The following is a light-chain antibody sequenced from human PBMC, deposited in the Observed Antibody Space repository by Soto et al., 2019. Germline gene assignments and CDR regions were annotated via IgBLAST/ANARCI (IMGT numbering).Light chain of an antibody. Sequence: EIVLTQNPATLSVSPGETATLSFRASQSVNSLLAWYQQKPGQAPRLLIYRASTRATGIAARFSGSGSGTEFTLTISSLQSEDFAVYYCQQRSNWRITFGQRTRLEN. CDR2: RAS. CDR1: QSVNSL. J-gene: IGKJ5*01. V-gene: IGKV3-15*01. CDR3: QQRSNWRIT.